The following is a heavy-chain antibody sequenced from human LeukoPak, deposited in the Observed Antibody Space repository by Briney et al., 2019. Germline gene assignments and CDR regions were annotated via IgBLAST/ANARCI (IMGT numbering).Heavy chain of an antibody. CDR3: AKLAHNYDTKVDY. Sequence: GGSLRLSCAASGYTFSSYAMSWVRQAPGEGLEWVSAISDSGGSTYYADSVKGRFTISRDNSKNTPYLQMNSPRAEDTALYYCAKLAHNYDTKVDYWGQGTLVTVSS. CDR1: GYTFSSYA. J-gene: IGHJ4*02. CDR2: ISDSGGST. V-gene: IGHV3-23*01. D-gene: IGHD3-16*01.